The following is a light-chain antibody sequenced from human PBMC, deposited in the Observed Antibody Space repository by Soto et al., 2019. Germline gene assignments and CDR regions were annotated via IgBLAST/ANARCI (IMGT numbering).Light chain of an antibody. V-gene: IGKV3-15*01. CDR2: GAS. CDR1: QSVSTN. CDR3: YLDDNLPLFT. Sequence: EIVMPQSPATLSVSPGGRATLSCRASQSVSTNLAWFQQRPGQARRLLIYGASTTATGVPARFSGSGSGTELTHTISGLQSEDFAVYYCYLDDNLPLFTVGGGTKVAIK. J-gene: IGKJ3*01.